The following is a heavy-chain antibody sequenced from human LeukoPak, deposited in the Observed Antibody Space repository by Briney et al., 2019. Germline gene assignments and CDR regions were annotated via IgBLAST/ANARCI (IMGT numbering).Heavy chain of an antibody. CDR1: GFTFSDHF. J-gene: IGHJ4*02. V-gene: IGHV3-72*01. CDR2: IKIKANSYAT. Sequence: GGSLRLSCAASGFTFSDHFTDWVRQAPGKGLEWVGRIKIKANSYATQYAASVKGRFTISRDDSKTSLYLQLNSLKTEDTAVYYCVRDASRLDLDYWGQGTLVTVSS. CDR3: VRDASRLDLDY.